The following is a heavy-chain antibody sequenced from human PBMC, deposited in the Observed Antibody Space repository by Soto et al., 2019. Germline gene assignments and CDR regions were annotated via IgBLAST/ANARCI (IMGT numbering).Heavy chain of an antibody. D-gene: IGHD6-13*01. CDR2: INYTGEP. V-gene: IGHV4-4*01. CDR3: ARVSAFGSSWYRAFDV. CDR1: VDSISGSNW. Sequence: QVQLHESGPGLVKPAGTLSLTCAVSVDSISGSNWWSWVRLSPREALEWIGAINYTGEPNHNPSLNSRVSISVGKSKNQFSLKMTSVTAADPAVYFCARVSAFGSSWYRAFDVWGRGTLVTVSS. J-gene: IGHJ2*01.